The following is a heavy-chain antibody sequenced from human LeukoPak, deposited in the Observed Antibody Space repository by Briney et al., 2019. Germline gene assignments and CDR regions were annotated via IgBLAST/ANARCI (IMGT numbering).Heavy chain of an antibody. J-gene: IGHJ4*02. V-gene: IGHV3-23*01. D-gene: IGHD3-22*01. CDR1: GFTVSNNY. CDR2: ISGSGGST. Sequence: GGSLRLSCAASGFTVSNNYMAWVRQAPGKGLEWVSAISGSGGSTYYADSVKGRFTISRDNSKNTLYLQMNSLRAEDTAVYYCAKGLDYYDSSGYWYWGQGTLVTVSS. CDR3: AKGLDYYDSSGYWY.